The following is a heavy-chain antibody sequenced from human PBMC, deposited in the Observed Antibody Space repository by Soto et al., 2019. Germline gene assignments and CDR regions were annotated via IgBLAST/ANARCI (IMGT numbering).Heavy chain of an antibody. CDR3: AKASAPGGTYFPLWF. V-gene: IGHV3-23*01. D-gene: IGHD1-26*01. Sequence: RLSRAASGFTFSSYGMSWVRQAPGKGLEWVSSISGSGGSTYYADSVKGRFTISRDNSKNTLYLQMNSLRAEDTAVYYCAKASAPGGTYFPLWFWGQGTLVTVSS. J-gene: IGHJ4*02. CDR2: ISGSGGST. CDR1: GFTFSSYG.